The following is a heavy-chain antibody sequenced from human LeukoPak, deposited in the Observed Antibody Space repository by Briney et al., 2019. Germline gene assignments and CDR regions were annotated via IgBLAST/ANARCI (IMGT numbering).Heavy chain of an antibody. D-gene: IGHD3-10*01. CDR3: ARLRLSWGVLLWFGELDP. CDR2: INHSGST. J-gene: IGHJ5*02. CDR1: GGSFNGYY. Sequence: SETLSLTCAVYGGSFNGYYWSWIRQPPGKGLEWIGEINHSGSTNYNPSLKSRVTISVDTSKNQFSLKLSSVTAADTAVYYCARLRLSWGVLLWFGELDPWGQGTLVTVSS. V-gene: IGHV4-34*01.